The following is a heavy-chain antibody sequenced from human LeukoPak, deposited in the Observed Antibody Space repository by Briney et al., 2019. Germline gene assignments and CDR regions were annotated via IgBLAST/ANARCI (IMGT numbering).Heavy chain of an antibody. Sequence: GGSLRLSCAASGFTFSSYAMSWVRQAPGKGLEWVSAISGSGGSTYYADSVRGRFSISSDHSKNTVYLQMDSLGVEDTAVYYCARERVGTAETFDNWGQGTLVTVSS. CDR2: ISGSGGST. V-gene: IGHV3-23*01. J-gene: IGHJ4*02. CDR1: GFTFSSYA. CDR3: ARERVGTAETFDN. D-gene: IGHD1-26*01.